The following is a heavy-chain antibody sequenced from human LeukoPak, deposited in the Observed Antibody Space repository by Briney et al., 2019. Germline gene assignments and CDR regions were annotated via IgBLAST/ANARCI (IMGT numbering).Heavy chain of an antibody. J-gene: IGHJ4*02. CDR2: ITWNSDDR. D-gene: IGHD3-22*01. V-gene: IGHV3-9*01. CDR3: AKGGPYYDYPTDS. CDR1: GFTFDDYA. Sequence: PGKSLRLSCAASGFTFDDYAMHWVQQPPEKGLEWVAAITWNSDDRVYADSVKGRFTISRDNAQNSLYLQMNRLRPEDTALYYCAKGGPYYDYPTDSWGQGTLVTVSS.